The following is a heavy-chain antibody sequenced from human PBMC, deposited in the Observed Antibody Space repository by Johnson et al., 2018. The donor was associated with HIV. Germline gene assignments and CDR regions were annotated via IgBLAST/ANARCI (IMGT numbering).Heavy chain of an antibody. CDR3: AKSGFSGSYQGAYDI. Sequence: VHLVESGGGLVQPGGSLRLSCAASGFTFSSYAMSWVRQAPGKGLEWVSSVTGSGARTYSHYADSVKGRFTISRDNSKNTLYLQMNSLRAEDTAVYYCAKSGFSGSYQGAYDIWGQGTMVTVSS. V-gene: IGHV3-23*04. D-gene: IGHD1-26*01. J-gene: IGHJ3*02. CDR1: GFTFSSYA. CDR2: VTGSGART.